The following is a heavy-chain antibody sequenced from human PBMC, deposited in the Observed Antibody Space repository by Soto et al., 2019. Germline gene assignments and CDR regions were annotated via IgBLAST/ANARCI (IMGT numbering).Heavy chain of an antibody. CDR1: GFIFSDHY. Sequence: EVQLVESGGGLVQPGGSLRLSCAASGFIFSDHYMDWVRQAPGKGLEWVGRIRNRADSYTREYAASVKDRFIISRDDSKNSVYLQMSSLKTADTAVYFCARDHGDLGAFDIWGQGTLVTVSS. V-gene: IGHV3-72*01. D-gene: IGHD4-17*01. CDR2: IRNRADSYTR. CDR3: ARDHGDLGAFDI. J-gene: IGHJ3*02.